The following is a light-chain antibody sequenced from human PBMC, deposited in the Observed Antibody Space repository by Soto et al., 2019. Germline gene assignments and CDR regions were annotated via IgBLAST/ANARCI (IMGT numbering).Light chain of an antibody. CDR2: GAS. CDR3: RQRSIWPPT. V-gene: IGKV3D-20*02. CDR1: QSVSSNY. J-gene: IGKJ1*01. Sequence: EIVLTQSPGTLSLSPGERATLSCRASQSVSSNYLAWYQQKPGQAPRLLIYGASSRATGIPVRFSGSGSGTNFTLTITRLEPEDFAVYYCRQRSIWPPTFGQGTKVDIK.